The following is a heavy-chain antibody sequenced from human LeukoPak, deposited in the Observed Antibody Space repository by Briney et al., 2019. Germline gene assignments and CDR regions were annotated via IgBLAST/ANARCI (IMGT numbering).Heavy chain of an antibody. Sequence: SETLSLTCTVSGGSISSYYWSWIRQPPGKGLDWIGYIHHSGSTNYNPSLKSRVTISVDTSKNQFSLRLSSVTAADTAVYFCARARLSGIATREFDCWGQGTLVTVSS. D-gene: IGHD6-6*01. CDR2: IHHSGST. J-gene: IGHJ4*02. CDR3: ARARLSGIATREFDC. V-gene: IGHV4-59*08. CDR1: GGSISSYY.